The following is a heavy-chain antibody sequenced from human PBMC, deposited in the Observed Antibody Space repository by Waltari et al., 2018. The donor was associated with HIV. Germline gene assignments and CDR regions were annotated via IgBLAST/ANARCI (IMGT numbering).Heavy chain of an antibody. CDR2: MSGSGGST. Sequence: EVQLLESGGGLVQPGGSLRLSCAASGFTFSSYAMSWVRQAPGKGLEWVSGMSGSGGSTYYADSVKGRFTISRDNSKNTLYLQMNSLRAEDTAVYYCAKTGIAVAGTLFYFDYWGQGTLVTVSS. J-gene: IGHJ4*02. CDR3: AKTGIAVAGTLFYFDY. CDR1: GFTFSSYA. D-gene: IGHD6-19*01. V-gene: IGHV3-23*01.